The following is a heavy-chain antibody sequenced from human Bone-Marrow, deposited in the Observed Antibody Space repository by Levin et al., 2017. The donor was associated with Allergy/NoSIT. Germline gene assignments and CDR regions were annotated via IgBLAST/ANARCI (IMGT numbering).Heavy chain of an antibody. CDR3: TKDRWVGAVDH. V-gene: IGHV3-23*01. Sequence: QPGGSLRLSCAASGFIFNNYAMSWVRQAPGKGLEWVSSISGSGDTTSYRDSVQGRFTISRDKSTNTLYLQMTRLNADDTALYYCTKDRWVGAVDHWGQGTLVSVSS. CDR1: GFIFNNYA. D-gene: IGHD1-26*01. J-gene: IGHJ4*02. CDR2: ISGSGDTT.